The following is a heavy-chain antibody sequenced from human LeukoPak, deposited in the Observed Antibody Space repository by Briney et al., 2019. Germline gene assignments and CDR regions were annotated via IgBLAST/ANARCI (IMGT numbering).Heavy chain of an antibody. V-gene: IGHV4-39*01. CDR3: ARVLRPAVNRAPYYFDC. CDR1: DGSISSTSDS. CDR2: IHYSGTT. D-gene: IGHD3-3*01. Sequence: SETLSLTCTVSDGSISSTSDSWGWIRQSPGRGVEWIGSIHYSGTTYYNPSLQSRVTISVDTSKNQFSLKLSSVTAADTAVYYCARVLRPAVNRAPYYFDCWGQGTLVTVSS. J-gene: IGHJ4*02.